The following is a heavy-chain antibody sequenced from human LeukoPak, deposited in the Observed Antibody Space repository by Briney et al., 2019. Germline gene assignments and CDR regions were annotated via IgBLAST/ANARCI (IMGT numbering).Heavy chain of an antibody. V-gene: IGHV1-69*04. CDR1: GGTFSSYA. Sequence: ASVKVSCKASGGTFSSYAISCVRQAPGQGLEWMGRIIPILGIANYAQKFQGRVTITADKSTSTAYMELSSLRSEDTAVYYCARGRGYYESSGKNWFDTWGQGTLVTVSS. CDR3: ARGRGYYESSGKNWFDT. J-gene: IGHJ5*02. CDR2: IIPILGIA. D-gene: IGHD3-22*01.